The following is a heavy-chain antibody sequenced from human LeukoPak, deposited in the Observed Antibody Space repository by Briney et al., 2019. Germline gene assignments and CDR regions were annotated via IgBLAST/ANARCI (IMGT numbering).Heavy chain of an antibody. D-gene: IGHD5-18*01. CDR1: GFTFSSYA. J-gene: IGHJ4*02. Sequence: PGGSLRLSCAASGFTFSSYAMHWVRQAPGKGLEWVAVISYDGSNKYYADSVKGRFTISRDNSKNTLYLQMNSLRAEDTAVYYCARDQEDVDTAMVGYFDYWGQGTLVTVSS. V-gene: IGHV3-30*04. CDR2: ISYDGSNK. CDR3: ARDQEDVDTAMVGYFDY.